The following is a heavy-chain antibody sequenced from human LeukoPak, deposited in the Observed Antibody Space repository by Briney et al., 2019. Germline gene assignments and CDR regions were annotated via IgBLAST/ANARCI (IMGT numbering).Heavy chain of an antibody. CDR1: GGSISSDASY. J-gene: IGHJ4*02. V-gene: IGHV4-31*11. Sequence: SETLSLTCAVSGGSISSDASYWSWIRHYPGTGLEWIGYIYYSGNTYYNPSLKSRAAISVDPSKNQFSLTLGSVTAADTAVYYCARGPFGSGNYFLDHWGQGTLVTVSS. D-gene: IGHD3-10*01. CDR2: IYYSGNT. CDR3: ARGPFGSGNYFLDH.